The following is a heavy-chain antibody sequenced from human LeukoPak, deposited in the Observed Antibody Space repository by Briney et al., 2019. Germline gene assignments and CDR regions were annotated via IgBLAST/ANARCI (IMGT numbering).Heavy chain of an antibody. D-gene: IGHD5-12*01. J-gene: IGHJ4*02. Sequence: PGGSLRLSCAASGFTFSSYSMNWVRQAPGKGLEWVSSISSRSGDIYYADSVKGRFTISRDNAKNSLYLQMNSLRAEDTAVYYCARNQIVVTPITVGYFDYWGQGTLVTVSS. CDR3: ARNQIVVTPITVGYFDY. V-gene: IGHV3-21*01. CDR1: GFTFSSYS. CDR2: ISSRSGDI.